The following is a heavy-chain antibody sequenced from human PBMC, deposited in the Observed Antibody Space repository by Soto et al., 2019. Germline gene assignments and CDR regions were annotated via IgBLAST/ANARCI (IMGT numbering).Heavy chain of an antibody. V-gene: IGHV3-23*01. CDR3: AKDHYDSSGYYYVEHWFDP. J-gene: IGHJ5*02. CDR1: GFTFSSYA. D-gene: IGHD3-22*01. Sequence: GGSLRLSCAASGFTFSSYAMSWVRQAPGKGLEWVSAISGSGGSTYYADSVKGRFTISRDNSKNTLYLQMNSLRAEDTAVYYCAKDHYDSSGYYYVEHWFDPWGQGTLVTVSS. CDR2: ISGSGGST.